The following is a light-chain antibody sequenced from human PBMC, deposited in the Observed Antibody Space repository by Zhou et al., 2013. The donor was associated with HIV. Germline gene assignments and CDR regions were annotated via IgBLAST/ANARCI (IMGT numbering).Light chain of an antibody. Sequence: DIQMTQSPSSLSASVGDRVTITCRASQDITHYLAWFQQKPGKAPKLLIYAASSLQGGVPSRFSGSGSGTDFTLTISSLQPEDFATYYCQQSFITAEVAFGQGTRLEIK. J-gene: IGKJ5*01. CDR1: QDITHY. CDR2: AAS. V-gene: IGKV1-39*01. CDR3: QQSFITAEVA.